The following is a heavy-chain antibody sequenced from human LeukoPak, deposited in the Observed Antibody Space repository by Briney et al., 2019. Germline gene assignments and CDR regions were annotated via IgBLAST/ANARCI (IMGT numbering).Heavy chain of an antibody. Sequence: PGGSLRLSCAASGFTFSSYGMHWVRQSPGKGLEWVAYIKKDGSEQFYVDSVKGRFTISRDNAKNSLDLQMNSLQVEDTAVYYCAKGGWYPDYWGLGSLVTVSS. CDR1: GFTFSSYG. J-gene: IGHJ4*02. V-gene: IGHV3-7*01. CDR2: IKKDGSEQ. D-gene: IGHD6-19*01. CDR3: AKGGWYPDY.